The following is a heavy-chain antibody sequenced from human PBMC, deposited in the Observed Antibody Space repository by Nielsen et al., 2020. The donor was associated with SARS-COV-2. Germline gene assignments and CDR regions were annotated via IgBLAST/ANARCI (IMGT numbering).Heavy chain of an antibody. CDR3: AKDGVLGMWGYFDF. CDR2: INQDGTQE. J-gene: IGHJ4*02. Sequence: GESLKISCAASGFTLSYQWMGWVRQAPGKGLQWVADINQDGTQEVYVDSVKGRFTISRDNARNSVFLQMNSLRVEDTAVYYCAKDGVLGMWGYFDFGGQGTMVTVSS. V-gene: IGHV3-7*01. CDR1: GFTLSYQW. D-gene: IGHD1-26*01.